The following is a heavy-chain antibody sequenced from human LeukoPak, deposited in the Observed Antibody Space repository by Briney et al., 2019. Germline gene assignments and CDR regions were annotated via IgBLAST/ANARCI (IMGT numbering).Heavy chain of an antibody. CDR1: GYTFTSYG. J-gene: IGHJ4*02. CDR2: ISAYNGNT. Sequence: GASVKVSCKASGYTFTSYGISWVRQAPGQGLEWMGWISAYNGNTNYAQKLQGRVTMTTDTSTSTAYMELRSLRSDDTAVYYCARVAAMLKGIAVAGTRGFGYWGQGTLVTVSS. D-gene: IGHD6-19*01. V-gene: IGHV1-18*01. CDR3: ARVAAMLKGIAVAGTRGFGY.